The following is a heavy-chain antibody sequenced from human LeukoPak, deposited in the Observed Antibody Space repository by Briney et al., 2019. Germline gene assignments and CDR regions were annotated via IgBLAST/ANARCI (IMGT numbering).Heavy chain of an antibody. Sequence: PGGSLRLSCAASGFTFSSHTMHWVRQAPGKGLEWVAVISYNGSNEYYADSVKGRFTISRHISKNTLYLQMNSLRADDTAVYFCATNSGYDYLLPFDYWGQGTLVTVSS. CDR1: GFTFSSHT. CDR3: ATNSGYDYLLPFDY. CDR2: ISYNGSNE. D-gene: IGHD5-12*01. V-gene: IGHV3-30-3*01. J-gene: IGHJ4*02.